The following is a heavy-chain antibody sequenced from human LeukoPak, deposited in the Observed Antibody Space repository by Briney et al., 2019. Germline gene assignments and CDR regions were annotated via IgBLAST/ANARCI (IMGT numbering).Heavy chain of an antibody. V-gene: IGHV4-30-4*01. CDR1: GGSIISADHY. D-gene: IGHD3-10*01. CDR3: ASDFGY. Sequence: SETLSLTCTVSGGSIISADHYWSWIRQPPGKGLEWIGYIFYSGSTYYNPSLKSRLTISVDTSKNQFSLKLSSVTAADTAVYYCASDFGYWGQGTLVTVSS. CDR2: IFYSGST. J-gene: IGHJ4*02.